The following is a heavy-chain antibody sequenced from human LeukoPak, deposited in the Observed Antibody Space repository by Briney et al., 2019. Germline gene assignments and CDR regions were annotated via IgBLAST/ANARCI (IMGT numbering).Heavy chain of an antibody. V-gene: IGHV3-30*18. CDR1: GFTFSSYG. Sequence: GGSLRLSCAASGFTFSSYGMHWVRQAPGKGLEWVAVISYDGSNKYYADSVKGRFTISRDNSKNTLYPQMNSLRAEDTAVYYRAKDSAVLWFGKGYFDYWGQGTLVTVSS. CDR3: AKDSAVLWFGKGYFDY. D-gene: IGHD3-10*01. CDR2: ISYDGSNK. J-gene: IGHJ4*02.